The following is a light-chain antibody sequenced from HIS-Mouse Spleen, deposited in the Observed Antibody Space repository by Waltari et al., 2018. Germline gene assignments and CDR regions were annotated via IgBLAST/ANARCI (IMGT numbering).Light chain of an antibody. CDR2: EGS. V-gene: IGLV2-23*03. Sequence: QSALTQPASVSGSPGQSITISCTGTSSDVGSYNLVSWYQQHTGKAPKLMIYEGSKRPSGGSNRFSGARSGNTASLTISGLQAEDEADYYCCSYAGSSTFEVFGGGTKLTVL. CDR3: CSYAGSSTFEV. CDR1: SSDVGSYNL. J-gene: IGLJ2*01.